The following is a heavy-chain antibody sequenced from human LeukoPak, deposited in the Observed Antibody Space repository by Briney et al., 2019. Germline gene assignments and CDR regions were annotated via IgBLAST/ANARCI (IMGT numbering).Heavy chain of an antibody. V-gene: IGHV4-61*02. J-gene: IGHJ6*03. D-gene: IGHD6-19*01. Sequence: SETLSLTCTVSGGSISSSSYYWSWIRQPAGKGLEWIGRIYTSGSTNYNPSLKSRVTISVDTSKNQFSLKLSSVTAADTAVYYCARAKAIAVAGNYYYYYMDVWGKGTTVTVSS. CDR3: ARAKAIAVAGNYYYYYMDV. CDR1: GGSISSSSYY. CDR2: IYTSGST.